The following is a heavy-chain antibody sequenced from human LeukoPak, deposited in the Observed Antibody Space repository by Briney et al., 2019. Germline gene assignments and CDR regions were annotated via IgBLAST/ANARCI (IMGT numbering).Heavy chain of an antibody. D-gene: IGHD3-22*01. J-gene: IGHJ4*02. CDR3: AKDLAPYYDSSGYPSC. V-gene: IGHV3-23*01. CDR1: GFTFSSYA. Sequence: GGSLRLSCAASGFTFSSYAMSWVRQAPGKGLEWVSAISGSGGSTYYADSVKGRLTISRDNSKNTLYLQMNSLRAEDTAVYDCAKDLAPYYDSSGYPSCWGQGTLVTISS. CDR2: ISGSGGST.